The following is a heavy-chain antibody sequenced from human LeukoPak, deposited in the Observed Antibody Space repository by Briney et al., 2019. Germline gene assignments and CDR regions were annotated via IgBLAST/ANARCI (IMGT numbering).Heavy chain of an antibody. J-gene: IGHJ4*02. Sequence: GGSLRLSCAASGFTFSSYSMNWVRQAPGKGLEWVSSISSSSYIYYADSVKGRFTISRDNAKNSLYLQMNSLRAEDTAVYYCAREELRYFDWSTNYFDYWGQGTLVTVSS. V-gene: IGHV3-21*04. D-gene: IGHD3-9*01. CDR3: AREELRYFDWSTNYFDY. CDR2: ISSSSYI. CDR1: GFTFSSYS.